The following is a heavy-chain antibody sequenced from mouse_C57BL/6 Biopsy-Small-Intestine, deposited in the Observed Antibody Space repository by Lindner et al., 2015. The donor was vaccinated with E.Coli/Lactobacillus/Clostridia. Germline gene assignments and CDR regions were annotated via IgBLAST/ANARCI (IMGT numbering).Heavy chain of an antibody. CDR3: AREYCRGGSCYGVDY. D-gene: IGHD1-1*02. CDR2: ISSYNGNT. Sequence: SVKVSCKASGYTFTTYGISWVRQAPGQGLEWMGWISSYNGNTKYAKKFQGRVTMTTDTSTSTAYMELRSLRSDDTAVYYCAREYCRGGSCYGVDYWGQGTLVTVSS. J-gene: IGHJ4*01. V-gene: IGHV1-84*02. CDR1: GYTFTTYG.